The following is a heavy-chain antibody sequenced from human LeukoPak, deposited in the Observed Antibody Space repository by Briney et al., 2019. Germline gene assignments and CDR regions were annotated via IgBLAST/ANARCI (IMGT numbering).Heavy chain of an antibody. D-gene: IGHD6-6*01. J-gene: IGHJ6*02. CDR3: ASGSSSSGTPYYYYYGMDV. CDR1: GFTFSSYS. V-gene: IGHV3-21*01. Sequence: PGGSLRLSCAASGFTFSSYSMNWVRQAPGKGLEWVSSISSSSSYIYYTDSVKGRFTISRDNAKNSLYLQMNSLRAEGTAVYYCASGSSSSGTPYYYYYGMDVWGQGTTVTVSS. CDR2: ISSSSSYI.